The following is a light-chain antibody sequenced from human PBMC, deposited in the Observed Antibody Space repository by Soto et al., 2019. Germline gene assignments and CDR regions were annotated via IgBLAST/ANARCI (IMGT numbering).Light chain of an antibody. CDR1: SSDVGSYKL. CDR2: EGS. V-gene: IGLV2-23*01. J-gene: IGLJ2*01. CDR3: CSYAGSSTYVV. Sequence: QSALTQPASVSGSPGQSITISCTGTSSDVGSYKLVSWYRQHPGKAPKLMIYEGSKRPSGVSNRFSGSTSGNTASLTISGLQAEDEADYYCCSYAGSSTYVVFGGGIKLTVL.